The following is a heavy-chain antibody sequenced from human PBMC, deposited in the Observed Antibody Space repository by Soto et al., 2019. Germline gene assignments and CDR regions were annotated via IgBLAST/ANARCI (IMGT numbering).Heavy chain of an antibody. D-gene: IGHD3-10*01. CDR2: INHSGST. V-gene: IGHV4-61*08. Sequence: SDSLSLICAFSGGSVSSGGYFWSWFRQHPGTGVEWIGEINHSGSTNYNPSLKSRVTISVDTSKNQFSLKLSSVTAADTAVYYCARGAGWFGELYWFDPWGQGTLVTVSS. CDR1: GGSVSSGGYF. CDR3: ARGAGWFGELYWFDP. J-gene: IGHJ5*02.